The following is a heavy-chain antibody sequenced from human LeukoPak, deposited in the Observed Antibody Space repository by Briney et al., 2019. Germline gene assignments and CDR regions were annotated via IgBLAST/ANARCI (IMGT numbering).Heavy chain of an antibody. Sequence: GGSLRLSCAASGFTFSSYAMSWVRQAPGKGLEWVSAISGSGGSTYYADSVKGRFTISRDNSKNTLYLQMNSLRAEDTAVYYCAKSVGSSSWPSPVDYWGQGTLVTVSS. CDR3: AKSVGSSSWPSPVDY. D-gene: IGHD6-13*01. J-gene: IGHJ4*02. CDR2: ISGSGGST. V-gene: IGHV3-23*01. CDR1: GFTFSSYA.